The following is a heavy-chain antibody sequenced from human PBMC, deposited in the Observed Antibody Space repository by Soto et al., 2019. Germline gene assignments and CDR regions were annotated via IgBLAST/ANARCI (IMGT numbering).Heavy chain of an antibody. Sequence: QLQLQESGPGLVKPSETLSLTCTVSGGSISSSSYYWGWIRQPPGKGLEWIGSIYYSGSTYYNPSLKSRVTISVDTSKNQFSLKLSSVTAADTAVYYCARRPEEGYYYVKIFDYWGHGTLVTVSS. J-gene: IGHJ4*01. CDR1: GGSISSSSYY. CDR3: ARRPEEGYYYVKIFDY. V-gene: IGHV4-39*01. D-gene: IGHD5-12*01. CDR2: IYYSGST.